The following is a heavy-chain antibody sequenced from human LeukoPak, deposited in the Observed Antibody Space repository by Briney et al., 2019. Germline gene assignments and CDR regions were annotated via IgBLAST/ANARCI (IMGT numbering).Heavy chain of an antibody. CDR1: GFTFSSYA. CDR3: AKDRAGDLEWYPPG. J-gene: IGHJ4*02. CDR2: ISGSGGST. Sequence: GGSLRLSCAASGFTFSSYAMSWVRQAPGKGLEWVPAISGSGGSTYYADSVKGRFTISRDNSKNTLYLQMNSLRAEDTAVYYCAKDRAGDLEWYPPGWGQGTLVTVSS. V-gene: IGHV3-23*01. D-gene: IGHD3-3*01.